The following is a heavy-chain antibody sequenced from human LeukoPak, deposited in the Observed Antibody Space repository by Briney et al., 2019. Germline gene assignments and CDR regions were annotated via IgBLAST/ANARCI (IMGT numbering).Heavy chain of an antibody. D-gene: IGHD1-26*01. Sequence: GASVKVSCKASGYTFTSYGISWVRQAPGQGLEWMGWISAYNGNTKYAQKVQGRVTMTTDTSTSTAYMEVRSLRSDDTAVYYCARDHYSGSYQFTLDYWGQGTLITVSS. J-gene: IGHJ4*02. CDR2: ISAYNGNT. CDR1: GYTFTSYG. CDR3: ARDHYSGSYQFTLDY. V-gene: IGHV1-18*01.